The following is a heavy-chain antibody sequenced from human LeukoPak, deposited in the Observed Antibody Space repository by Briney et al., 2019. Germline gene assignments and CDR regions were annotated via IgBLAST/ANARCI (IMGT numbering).Heavy chain of an antibody. D-gene: IGHD3-10*01. V-gene: IGHV3-74*01. J-gene: IGHJ4*02. CDR2: INNLGTSI. CDR1: GFTFSSYL. CDR3: ARGGGAYYFDY. Sequence: PGGSLRLSCAASGFTFSSYLMHWVRQAPGKGLVWVSRINNLGTSINYADSVRGRFTISRDDAKNTLYLQMNSLRAEDTAVYYCARGGGAYYFDYWGRGTMVTVSS.